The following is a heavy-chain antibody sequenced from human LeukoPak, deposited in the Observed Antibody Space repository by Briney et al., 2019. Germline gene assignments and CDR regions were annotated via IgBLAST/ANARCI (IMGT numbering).Heavy chain of an antibody. CDR1: GFTFSSYS. V-gene: IGHV3-21*04. CDR3: AKDRIGAFDY. Sequence: GGSLRLSCAASGFTFSSYSMNWVRQAPGKGLEWVSSISSSSSYIYYADSVKGRFTISRDNSKNTLYLQMNSLRAEDTAVYYCAKDRIGAFDYWGQGTLVTVSS. CDR2: ISSSSSYI. D-gene: IGHD1-26*01. J-gene: IGHJ4*02.